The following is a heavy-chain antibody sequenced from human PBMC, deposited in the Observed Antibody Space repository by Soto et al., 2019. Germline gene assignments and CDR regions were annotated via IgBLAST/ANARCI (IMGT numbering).Heavy chain of an antibody. D-gene: IGHD3-10*01. J-gene: IGHJ5*02. CDR2: ISSSSSYT. CDR1: GFTFSDYY. Sequence: GGSLRLSCAASGFTFSDYYMSWIRQAPGKGLEWVSYISSSSSYTNYADSVKGRFTISRDNAKNSLYLQMNSLRAEDTAVYYCARDMSGRDEEGWFDPWGQGTLVTVSS. V-gene: IGHV3-11*06. CDR3: ARDMSGRDEEGWFDP.